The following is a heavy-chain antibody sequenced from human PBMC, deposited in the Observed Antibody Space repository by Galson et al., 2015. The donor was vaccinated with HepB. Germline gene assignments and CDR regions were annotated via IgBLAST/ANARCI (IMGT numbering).Heavy chain of an antibody. CDR2: IYPDNSNT. CDR3: ARFAGPTLQMWYFDF. V-gene: IGHV5-51*01. D-gene: IGHD2-15*01. CDR1: GYTFTNWW. Sequence: QSGAEVKEPGESLKISCQGSGYTFTNWWIGWVRQLPGKGLEWMGIIYPDNSNTRYSPSFQGQITMSVDKSISVAYLHWSSLKASDTAMYYCARFAGPTLQMWYFDFWGQGTLVTVSS. J-gene: IGHJ4*02.